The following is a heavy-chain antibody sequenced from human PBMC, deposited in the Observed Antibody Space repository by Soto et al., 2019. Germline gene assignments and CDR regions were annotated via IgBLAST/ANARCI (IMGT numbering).Heavy chain of an antibody. V-gene: IGHV3-30*18. D-gene: IGHD3-10*01. CDR1: GFSFSTFG. CDR2: ISYDGSKK. CDR3: AKAHKRDYGSGSYFPTYGMAV. J-gene: IGHJ6*02. Sequence: QVQLVESGGGVVQPGRSLRLSCAASGFSFSTFGMHWVRPAPGKGLEWVAIISYDGSKKYYADSVKGRFTISRDNSKNTLYLQMNSLRAEDTAVYYCAKAHKRDYGSGSYFPTYGMAVWGQGTTVTVSS.